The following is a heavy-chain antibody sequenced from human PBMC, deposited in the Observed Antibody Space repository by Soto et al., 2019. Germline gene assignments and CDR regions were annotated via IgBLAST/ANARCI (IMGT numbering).Heavy chain of an antibody. Sequence: GASVKVSCKASGYSFTSLDINWVRQTAGQGLEWMGWMQPSTGRTGYAQKFQGRVTMTRDTSINTAYMELTTLTSDDTAFYYCARGVSAGVDYWGQGTLVTVSS. CDR3: ARGVSAGVDY. D-gene: IGHD1-26*01. J-gene: IGHJ4*02. V-gene: IGHV1-8*01. CDR1: GYSFTSLD. CDR2: MQPSTGRT.